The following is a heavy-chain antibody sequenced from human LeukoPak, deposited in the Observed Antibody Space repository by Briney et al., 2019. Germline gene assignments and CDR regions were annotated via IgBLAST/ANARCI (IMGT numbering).Heavy chain of an antibody. CDR2: VYYTRST. V-gene: IGHV4-39*01. J-gene: IGHJ4*02. CDR3: ARYASGNYYALDC. CDR1: GGSITSKGYY. Sequence: PSETLSLTCTVSGGSITSKGYYWGWIRQPPGKGLEWIGSVYYTRSTYYNPSLESRVTISVDTSKNQFSLNLNSVTAADTAVYYCARYASGNYYALDCWGQGTLVTVSS. D-gene: IGHD3-10*01.